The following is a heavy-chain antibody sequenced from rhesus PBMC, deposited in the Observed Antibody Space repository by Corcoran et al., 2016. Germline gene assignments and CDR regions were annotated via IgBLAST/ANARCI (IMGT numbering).Heavy chain of an antibody. CDR3: ASVWDEYLDY. CDR1: GGSVSSSKW. Sequence: QVQLQESGPGLVKTSETLSLTCAVSGGSVSSSKWWSWIRQAPEKGREWIAYISGSGGTTHYNPSLKSRVTMSIDTSKNQFSLKLSSVTVADTAVYYCASVWDEYLDYWGQGVLVTVSS. J-gene: IGHJ4*01. D-gene: IGHD3-34*01. V-gene: IGHV4-65*01. CDR2: ISGSGGTT.